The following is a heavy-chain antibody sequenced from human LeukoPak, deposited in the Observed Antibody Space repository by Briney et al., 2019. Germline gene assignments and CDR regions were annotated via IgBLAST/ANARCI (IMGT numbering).Heavy chain of an antibody. D-gene: IGHD3-3*01. J-gene: IGHJ5*02. CDR2: IYYSGST. V-gene: IGHV4-31*03. CDR3: ARDRYDFWSGRQFDP. CDR1: GGSISSGGYY. Sequence: SETLSLTCTVSGGSISSGGYYWSWIRQHPGKGLEWIGYIYYSGSTYYNPSLKSRVTISVDTSKNQFSLRLSSVTAADTAVYYCARDRYDFWSGRQFDPWGQGTLVTVSS.